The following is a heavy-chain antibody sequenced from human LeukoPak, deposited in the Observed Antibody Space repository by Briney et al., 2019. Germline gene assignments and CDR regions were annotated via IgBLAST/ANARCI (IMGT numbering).Heavy chain of an antibody. J-gene: IGHJ4*02. D-gene: IGHD1-1*01. Sequence: ASVKVSCKTSGYTFTSSDINWVRQAPGQGLELMGWMGPNSGNTGYAQKFQGRVTMTRDTSISTAYMELSSLRSEDTAVYYCARGPQPSNFDYWGQGTLVTVSS. CDR2: MGPNSGNT. V-gene: IGHV1-8*01. CDR1: GYTFTSSD. CDR3: ARGPQPSNFDY.